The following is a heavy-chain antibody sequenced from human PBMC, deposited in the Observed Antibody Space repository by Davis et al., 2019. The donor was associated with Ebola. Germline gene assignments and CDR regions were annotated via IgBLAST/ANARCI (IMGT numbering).Heavy chain of an antibody. CDR2: IYYSGNT. V-gene: IGHV4-59*08. J-gene: IGHJ5*02. CDR3: ARHDYDFWSGYTENWFDP. D-gene: IGHD3-3*01. Sequence: SETLSLTCTVSGGSMSSYYWSWIRQPPGKGLEWIGFIYYSGNTNYNPSLKSRVTISVDTSKNQFSLKLSSVTAADTAVYYCARHDYDFWSGYTENWFDPWGQGTLVTVSS. CDR1: GGSMSSYY.